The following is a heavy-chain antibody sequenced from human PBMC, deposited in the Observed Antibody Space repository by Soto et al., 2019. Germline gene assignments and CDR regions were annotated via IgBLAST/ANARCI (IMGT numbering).Heavy chain of an antibody. Sequence: EVQLLESGGDLVQPGGSLRLSCAASGFPFSAYVMTWVRRAPGRGLEWISAISGSGDTAYYAESVKGRFTISRDNSRNTLYLKMNNLTVEATAVYSCAKARFVSRGTFFRVGFYDVWGRGTLVTVST. CDR2: ISGSGDTA. V-gene: IGHV3-23*01. J-gene: IGHJ4*02. CDR1: GFPFSAYV. CDR3: AKARFVSRGTFFRVGFYDV. D-gene: IGHD2-2*01.